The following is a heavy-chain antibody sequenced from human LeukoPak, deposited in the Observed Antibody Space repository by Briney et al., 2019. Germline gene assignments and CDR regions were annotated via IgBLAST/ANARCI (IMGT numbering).Heavy chain of an antibody. CDR1: GGTFSSYA. CDR2: IIPIFGTA. CDR3: AVGGLDYGDYDWFDP. V-gene: IGHV1-69*13. Sequence: SVKVSCKASGGTFSSYAISWVRQAPGQGLEWMGGIIPIFGTANYAQKFQGRVTITADESTSTAYMELSSLRSEDTAVYYCAVGGLDYGDYDWFDPWGQGTLVTVSS. J-gene: IGHJ5*02. D-gene: IGHD4-17*01.